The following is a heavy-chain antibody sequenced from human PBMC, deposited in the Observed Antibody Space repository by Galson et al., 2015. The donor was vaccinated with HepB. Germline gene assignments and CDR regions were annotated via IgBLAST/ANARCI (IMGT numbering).Heavy chain of an antibody. J-gene: IGHJ6*03. V-gene: IGHV3-7*01. CDR2: IKQDGSEK. D-gene: IGHD1-1*01. CDR1: GFIFGKYG. Sequence: SLRLSCAASGFIFGKYGMNWVRQAPGKGLEWVANIKQDGSEKYYVDSVKGRFTISRDNAKESLYLQMNSLRVEDTAVYYCARDDWYEGYYYYMDVWGTGTTVTVSS. CDR3: ARDDWYEGYYYYMDV.